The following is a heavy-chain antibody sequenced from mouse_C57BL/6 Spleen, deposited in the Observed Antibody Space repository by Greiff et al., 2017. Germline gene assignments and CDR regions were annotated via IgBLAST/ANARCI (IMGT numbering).Heavy chain of an antibody. CDR3: ARYPYDYDGDYAMDY. CDR1: GYAFSSYW. CDR2: IYPGDGDT. J-gene: IGHJ4*01. V-gene: IGHV1-80*01. Sequence: QVQLQQSGAELVKPGASVKISCKASGYAFSSYWMNWVKQRPGKGLEWIGQIYPGDGDTNYNGKFKGKATLTADKSSSTAYMQLSSLTSEDSAVXFWARYPYDYDGDYAMDYWGQGTSGTVSS. D-gene: IGHD2-4*01.